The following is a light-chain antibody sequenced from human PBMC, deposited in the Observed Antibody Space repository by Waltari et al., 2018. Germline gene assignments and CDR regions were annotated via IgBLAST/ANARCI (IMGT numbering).Light chain of an antibody. CDR1: NIGCKS. J-gene: IGLJ2*01. Sequence: SYVVTQSPSVSVAPGETARITCGGDNIGCKSVNWDQQRPGQAPVLVISYDSDRPDGTPERFSGSNSGNTATLTISWVEADDEADYYCLVWHSTTDHHGVFGGGTKLTVL. CDR3: LVWHSTTDHHGV. CDR2: YDS. V-gene: IGLV3-21*04.